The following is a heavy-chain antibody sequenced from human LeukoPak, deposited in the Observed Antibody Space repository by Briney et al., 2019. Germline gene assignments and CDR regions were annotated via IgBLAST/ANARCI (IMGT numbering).Heavy chain of an antibody. Sequence: SETLSLTCAVYGGSFSGYYWSWIRQPPGKGLEWIGEINHSGSTNYNPSLKSRVTISVDTSKNQFSLKLSSVTAADTAVYYFARGGRRGVHGYYFDYWGQGTLVTVSS. D-gene: IGHD3-10*01. V-gene: IGHV4-34*01. CDR2: INHSGST. CDR3: ARGGRRGVHGYYFDY. J-gene: IGHJ4*02. CDR1: GGSFSGYY.